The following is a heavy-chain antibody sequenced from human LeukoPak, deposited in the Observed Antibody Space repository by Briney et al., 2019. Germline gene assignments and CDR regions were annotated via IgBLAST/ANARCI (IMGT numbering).Heavy chain of an antibody. J-gene: IGHJ4*02. V-gene: IGHV4-59*01. Sequence: PSETLSLTCTVSGDSISSYYWSWIRQPPGKGLEWMGYINYSGNNNYNPSLKSRVTISVDTSKNQFSLRLTSVTAADTAVYYCAREGRQDYVYFDCWGQGTLVTVSS. CDR2: INYSGNN. D-gene: IGHD4-17*01. CDR3: AREGRQDYVYFDC. CDR1: GDSISSYY.